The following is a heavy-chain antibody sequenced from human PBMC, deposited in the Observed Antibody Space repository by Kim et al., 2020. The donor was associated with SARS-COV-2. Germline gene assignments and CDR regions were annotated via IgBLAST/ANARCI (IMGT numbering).Heavy chain of an antibody. CDR3: ARRPRMGYFDY. D-gene: IGHD3-16*01. Sequence: TAHHPPLKSRVTISVDTSKNQFSLKLSSVTAAGTAVYYCARRPRMGYFDYWGQGTLVTVSS. V-gene: IGHV4-39*01. CDR2: T. J-gene: IGHJ4*02.